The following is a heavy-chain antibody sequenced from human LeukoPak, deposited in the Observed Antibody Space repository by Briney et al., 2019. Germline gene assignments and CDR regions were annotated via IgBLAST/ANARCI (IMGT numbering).Heavy chain of an antibody. V-gene: IGHV1-8*01. CDR3: ARGGKSTFGGVNDY. Sequence: ASVKVSCKPSGYTFTSYDINWVRQATGQGLEWMGWMNPNSGNTGYAQKFQGRVTMTKNTSISTAYMELSSLRSEDTAVYYCARGGKSTFGGVNDYWGQGTLVTVSS. CDR1: GYTFTSYD. J-gene: IGHJ4*02. CDR2: MNPNSGNT. D-gene: IGHD3-16*01.